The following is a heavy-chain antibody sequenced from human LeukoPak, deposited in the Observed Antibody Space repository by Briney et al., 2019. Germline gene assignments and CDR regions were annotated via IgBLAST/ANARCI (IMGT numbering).Heavy chain of an antibody. Sequence: GGSLRLSCVASGFTVSSNYMSWVRQAPGKGLECVGRIKTKTDGGTTDYAAPVKGRFTISRNDSENTLYLQMTSLKTEDTAVYYCAAYGSGTYYGNWGQGTLVTVSS. J-gene: IGHJ4*02. V-gene: IGHV3-15*01. CDR3: AAYGSGTYYGN. CDR1: GFTVSSNY. D-gene: IGHD3-10*01. CDR2: IKTKTDGGTT.